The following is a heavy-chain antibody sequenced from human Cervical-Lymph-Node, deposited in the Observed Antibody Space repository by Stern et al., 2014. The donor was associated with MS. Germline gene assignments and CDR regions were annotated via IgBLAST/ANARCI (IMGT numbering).Heavy chain of an antibody. CDR1: GGSISSGSDY. J-gene: IGHJ4*02. CDR3: ASGYRIFDY. D-gene: IGHD5-18*01. V-gene: IGHV4-61*02. Sequence: VQLLESGPGLVRPSQTLSLTCTVSGGSISSGSDYWSWIRQPVGKGLEWIGRIHPSGSAFYTPSLKSRVTISTDTSMNQFSLELNSVTAADTAIYYCASGYRIFDYWGQGILVTVSS. CDR2: IHPSGSA.